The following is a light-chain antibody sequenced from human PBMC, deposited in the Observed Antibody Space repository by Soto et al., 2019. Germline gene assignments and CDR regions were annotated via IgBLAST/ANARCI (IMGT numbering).Light chain of an antibody. CDR3: CSYTTSNTRQIV. CDR2: DVS. V-gene: IGLV2-14*03. J-gene: IGLJ1*01. Sequence: HSALTQPASVSGFPGQSITISCTRTSSDVGGYNYVSWYQQHPGKAPKFMIYDVSSRPSGVSNRFSGSKSGNTASLTISGLQAEDEADYYCCSYTTSNTRQIVFGTGTKVTVL. CDR1: SSDVGGYNY.